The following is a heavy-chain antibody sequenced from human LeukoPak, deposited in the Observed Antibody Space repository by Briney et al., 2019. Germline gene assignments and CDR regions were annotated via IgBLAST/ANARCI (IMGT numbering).Heavy chain of an antibody. CDR1: GFTFSSYG. J-gene: IGHJ4*02. V-gene: IGHV3-49*04. CDR3: ARGKDTIFGVARDGFDY. CDR2: IRGSLFGGTI. D-gene: IGHD3-3*01. Sequence: PGGSLRLSCAASGFTFSSYGMHWVRQAPGKGLEWVGFIRGSLFGGTIEYAASVKGRFTISTDDFESIAYLQMNSLKIEDTAVYYCARGKDTIFGVARDGFDYWGQGTLVTVSS.